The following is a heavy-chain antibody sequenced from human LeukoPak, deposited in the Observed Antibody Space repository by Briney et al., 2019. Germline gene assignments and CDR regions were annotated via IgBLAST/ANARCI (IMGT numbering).Heavy chain of an antibody. CDR3: ATLSRWPLRLLDY. CDR1: GGSISSGGYS. D-gene: IGHD4-11*01. CDR2: IYHSGST. J-gene: IGHJ4*02. Sequence: PSQTLSLTCTVSGGSISSGGYSWSWIRQPPGKGLEWIGYIYHSGSTYYNPSLKSRVTISVDRSENQFSLKLSSVTAADTAVYYCATLSRWPLRLLDYWGQGTLVAVSS. V-gene: IGHV4-30-2*01.